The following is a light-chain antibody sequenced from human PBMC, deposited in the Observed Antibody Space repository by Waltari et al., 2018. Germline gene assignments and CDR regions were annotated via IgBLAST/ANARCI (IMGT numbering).Light chain of an antibody. J-gene: IGLJ3*02. CDR2: DVT. V-gene: IGLV2-14*03. CDR1: SSDGVGHND. CDR3: NSVTSSTTWV. Sequence: SALTQNASEFGSRGPLITIWWSGTSSDGVGHNDVSWYQQHPGQAPKLLIYDVTKWHSGVSGRFTGSKSCYTPTLTISGLQAADEAGYYCNSVTSSTTWVLGGGTRVNVL.